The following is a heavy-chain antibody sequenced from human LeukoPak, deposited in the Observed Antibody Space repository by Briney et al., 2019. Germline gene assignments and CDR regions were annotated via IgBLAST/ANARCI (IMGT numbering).Heavy chain of an antibody. Sequence: GASVNVSCKASGYTFTNFPMNWVRQAPGQGLEWMGWISAYNGNTNYAQKLQGRVTMTTDTSTSTAYMELRSLRSDDTAVYYCARVRAPDYYDSSGYLDYFDYWGQGTLVTVSS. V-gene: IGHV1-18*01. CDR3: ARVRAPDYYDSSGYLDYFDY. CDR2: ISAYNGNT. CDR1: GYTFTNFP. J-gene: IGHJ4*02. D-gene: IGHD3-22*01.